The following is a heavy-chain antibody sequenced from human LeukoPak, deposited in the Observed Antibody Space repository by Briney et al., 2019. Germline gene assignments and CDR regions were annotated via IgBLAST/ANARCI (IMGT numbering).Heavy chain of an antibody. CDR2: LWYDGTNK. J-gene: IGHJ4*02. CDR1: GFSFSSYG. V-gene: IGHV3-33*01. Sequence: PGGSLRLSCAASGFSFSSYGMHWVRQAPGKGLEWVASLWYDGTNKYYADSVKGRFTISRDNSKNTLYLQVNSLRAEDTAVYYRARARNNYDSSGYSALDYWGQGTLVTVSS. CDR3: ARARNNYDSSGYSALDY. D-gene: IGHD3-22*01.